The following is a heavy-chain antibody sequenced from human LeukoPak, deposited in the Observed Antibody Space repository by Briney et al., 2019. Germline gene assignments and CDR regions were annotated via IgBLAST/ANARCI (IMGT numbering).Heavy chain of an antibody. V-gene: IGHV4-39*07. Sequence: SETLSLTCIVSGVSISSSYSYWGWIRQPPGKGLEWIGEINHSGSTNYNPSLKSRVTISVDTSKNQFSLKLSSVTAADTAVYYCARGRKRITMVRGPIDYWGQGTLVTVSS. CDR1: GVSISSSYSY. J-gene: IGHJ4*02. CDR2: INHSGST. D-gene: IGHD3-10*01. CDR3: ARGRKRITMVRGPIDY.